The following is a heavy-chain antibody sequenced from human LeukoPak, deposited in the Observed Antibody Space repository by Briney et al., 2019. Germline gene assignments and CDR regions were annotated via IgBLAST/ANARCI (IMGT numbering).Heavy chain of an antibody. J-gene: IGHJ6*03. Sequence: VKVSCKASGGTFSSYTISWVRQAPGQGLEWMGRIIPILGIANYAQKFQGRVTITADKSTSTAYMELSSLRSEDTAVYYCAREAQEYCSSTSCYPNYYYYYMDVWGKGTTVTVSS. CDR1: GGTFSSYT. CDR2: IIPILGIA. V-gene: IGHV1-69*04. CDR3: AREAQEYCSSTSCYPNYYYYYMDV. D-gene: IGHD2-2*01.